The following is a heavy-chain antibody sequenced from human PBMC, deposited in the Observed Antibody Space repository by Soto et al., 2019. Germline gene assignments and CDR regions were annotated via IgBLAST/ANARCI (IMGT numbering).Heavy chain of an antibody. CDR1: GYTFTSYD. Sequence: ASVKVSCKASGYTFTSYDINWVRQATGQGLEWMGWMNPNSGNTGYAQKFQGRVTMTRNTSISTAYMELSSLRSEDTAVYYCAREIYCSGGSCYVDAFDIWGQGTMVTXSS. J-gene: IGHJ3*02. D-gene: IGHD2-15*01. CDR3: AREIYCSGGSCYVDAFDI. V-gene: IGHV1-8*01. CDR2: MNPNSGNT.